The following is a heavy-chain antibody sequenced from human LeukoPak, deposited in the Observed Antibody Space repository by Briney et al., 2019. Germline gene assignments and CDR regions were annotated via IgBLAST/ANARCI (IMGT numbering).Heavy chain of an antibody. Sequence: GGSLRLSCAASGFTSDDYAMHWVRQAPGKGLEWFSLISGDGGSTYYADSVKGRFTISRDNSKNSLYLQMNSLRTEDTALYYCAKDISNYDFWSGFCTWGQGTLVTVSS. J-gene: IGHJ5*02. D-gene: IGHD3-3*01. CDR3: AKDISNYDFWSGFCT. CDR2: ISGDGGST. V-gene: IGHV3-43*02. CDR1: GFTSDDYA.